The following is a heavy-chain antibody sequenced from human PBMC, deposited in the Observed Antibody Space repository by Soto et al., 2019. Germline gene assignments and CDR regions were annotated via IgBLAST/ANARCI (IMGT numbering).Heavy chain of an antibody. CDR3: ARTGYCSGGSCWVNAFDI. CDR1: GGTFSSYT. J-gene: IGHJ3*02. CDR2: IIPILGIA. Sequence: GASVKVSCKASGGTFSSYTISWVRQAPGQGLEWMGRIIPILGIANYAQKFQGRVTITADKSTSTAYMELSSLRSEDTAVYYCARTGYCSGGSCWVNAFDIWGQGTMVTVSS. D-gene: IGHD2-15*01. V-gene: IGHV1-69*02.